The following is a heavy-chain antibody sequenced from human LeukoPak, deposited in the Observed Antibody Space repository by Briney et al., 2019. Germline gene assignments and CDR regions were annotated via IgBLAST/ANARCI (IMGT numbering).Heavy chain of an antibody. D-gene: IGHD3-22*01. Sequence: PSETLSLTCTVSGGSISSYYWSWIRQPAGKGLEWIGRIYTSGSTNYNPSLKSRVTMSVDTSKNQFSLKLSSVTAADTAVYYCAGEMNYYDSSGYYYSLLGYWGQGTLVTVSS. CDR2: IYTSGST. CDR3: AGEMNYYDSSGYYYSLLGY. V-gene: IGHV4-4*07. CDR1: GGSISSYY. J-gene: IGHJ4*02.